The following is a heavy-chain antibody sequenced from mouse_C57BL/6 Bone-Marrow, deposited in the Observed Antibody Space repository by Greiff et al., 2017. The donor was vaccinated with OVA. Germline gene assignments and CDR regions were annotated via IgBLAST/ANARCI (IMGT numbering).Heavy chain of an antibody. CDR1: GYTFTSYW. D-gene: IGHD2-12*01. J-gene: IGHJ2*01. CDR3: ARSGCYPYVDY. V-gene: IGHV1-72*01. CDR2: IDPNSGGN. Sequence: VQLQQPGAELVKPGASVKLSCKASGYTFTSYWMHWVKQRPGRGLEWIGRIDPNSGGNKYNEKFKSKATLTVDTPSSPAYMQLSSLTSEDSAVYYCARSGCYPYVDYWGQGTTLTVSS.